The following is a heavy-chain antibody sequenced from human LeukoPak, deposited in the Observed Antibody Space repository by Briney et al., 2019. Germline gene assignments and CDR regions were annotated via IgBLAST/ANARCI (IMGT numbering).Heavy chain of an antibody. V-gene: IGHV3-23*01. CDR3: AKDLLGYCSSTSCYESGCFDY. J-gene: IGHJ4*02. D-gene: IGHD2-2*01. Sequence: GGSLRLSCAASGFTFSSYAMSWVRQAPGKGLEWVSAISGSGGSTYYADSVKGRFTISRDNSKNTLYLQMNSLRAEDTAVYYCAKDLLGYCSSTSCYESGCFDYWGQGTLVTVSS. CDR1: GFTFSSYA. CDR2: ISGSGGST.